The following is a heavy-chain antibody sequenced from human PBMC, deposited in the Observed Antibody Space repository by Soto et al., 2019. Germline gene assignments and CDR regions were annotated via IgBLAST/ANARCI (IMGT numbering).Heavy chain of an antibody. V-gene: IGHV1-2*04. Sequence: ASVKVSCKASGYTFTGYYMHWVRQAPGQGLEWMGWINPNSGGTNYAQKFQGWVTMTRDTSISTAYMELSRLRSDDTAVYYCARSRTTIAVAGMGYWGQGTLVTVSS. CDR3: ARSRTTIAVAGMGY. CDR1: GYTFTGYY. J-gene: IGHJ4*02. D-gene: IGHD6-19*01. CDR2: INPNSGGT.